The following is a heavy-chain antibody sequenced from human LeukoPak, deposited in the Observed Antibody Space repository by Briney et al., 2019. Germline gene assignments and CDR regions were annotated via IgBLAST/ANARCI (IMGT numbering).Heavy chain of an antibody. D-gene: IGHD6-13*01. CDR3: ARGPSIAASWPYYFDY. V-gene: IGHV1-2*02. CDR1: GYTFTGYY. J-gene: IGHJ4*02. CDR2: INPNSGGT. Sequence: ASVKVSCKASGYTFTGYYMHWVRQAPGQGLEWMGWINPNSGGTNYAQKFQGRVTMTRDTSISTAYMELSRLRSDDTAVYYCARGPSIAASWPYYFDYWGQGTLVTVSS.